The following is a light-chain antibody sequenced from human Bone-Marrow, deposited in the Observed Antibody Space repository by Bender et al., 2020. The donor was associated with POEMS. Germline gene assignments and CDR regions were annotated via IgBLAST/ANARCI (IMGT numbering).Light chain of an antibody. CDR2: DDS. CDR1: NIGIRS. CDR3: QVWDSSSDHYV. Sequence: SYVLTQPPSVSVAPGQTARITCGGDNIGIRSVHWYQQRPGQAPVLVVYDDSDRPSGIPERLSGSNSGTTATLTIRRVEAGDEADYYCQVWDSSSDHYVFGTGTKVTVL. J-gene: IGLJ1*01. V-gene: IGLV3-21*02.